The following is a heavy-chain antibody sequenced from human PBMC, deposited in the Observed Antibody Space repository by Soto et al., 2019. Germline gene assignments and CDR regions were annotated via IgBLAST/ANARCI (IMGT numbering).Heavy chain of an antibody. J-gene: IGHJ5*02. CDR1: GGSISSYY. CDR3: ARFGGYCSSTSCLNWFDP. D-gene: IGHD2-2*01. V-gene: IGHV4-59*01. Sequence: SETLSLTCTVSGGSISSYYWSWIRQPPGKGLEWIGYIYYSGSTNYNPSLKSRVTISVDTSKNQFSLKLSSVTAADTAVYCCARFGGYCSSTSCLNWFDPWGQGTLVTVSS. CDR2: IYYSGST.